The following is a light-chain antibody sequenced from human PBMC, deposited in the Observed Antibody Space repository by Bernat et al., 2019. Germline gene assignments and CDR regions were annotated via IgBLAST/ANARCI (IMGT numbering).Light chain of an antibody. CDR3: QQYNTYSRT. V-gene: IGKV1-5*03. CDR1: QSINSW. Sequence: DIQMTQSPSTLSASVGDRVTITRRASQSINSWLAWYQQKPGKAPKLLIYKTSILESGVPSRFSGSGSGTEFTLIISNLQPDDFATYYCQQYNTYSRTFGQGTRVEIK. CDR2: KTS. J-gene: IGKJ1*01.